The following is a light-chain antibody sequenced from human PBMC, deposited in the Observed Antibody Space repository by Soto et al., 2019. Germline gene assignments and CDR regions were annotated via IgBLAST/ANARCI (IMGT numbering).Light chain of an antibody. V-gene: IGLV4-69*01. J-gene: IGLJ3*02. Sequence: QLVLTQSPSASASLGASVKLTCTLSSGHSSYAIAWHQQQPEKGPRYLMKVNGDGSHYKGDGIPDRFSGSSSGAERYLTISSLQSEDEADYYCQTWGTGIWVFGGGTKLTVL. CDR1: SGHSSYA. CDR3: QTWGTGIWV. CDR2: VNGDGSH.